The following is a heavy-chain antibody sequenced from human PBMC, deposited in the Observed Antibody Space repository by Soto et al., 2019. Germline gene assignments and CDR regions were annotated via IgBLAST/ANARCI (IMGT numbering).Heavy chain of an antibody. Sequence: PSETLSLTCTVSGGSISNSRYYWAWIRQPPGKGLEWIGSIYHTGNTYYNPSLRSRVTISVDTSKNQFSLKLTSVTAADTAVYYCARDYYDSSDYTTNWFDPWGQGTSVTVSS. V-gene: IGHV4-39*01. CDR3: ARDYYDSSDYTTNWFDP. CDR1: GGSISNSRYY. CDR2: IYHTGNT. D-gene: IGHD3-22*01. J-gene: IGHJ5*02.